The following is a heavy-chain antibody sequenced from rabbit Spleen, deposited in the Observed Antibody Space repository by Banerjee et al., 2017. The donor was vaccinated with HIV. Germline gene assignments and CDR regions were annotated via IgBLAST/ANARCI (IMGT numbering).Heavy chain of an antibody. CDR2: IDAGGSGFT. Sequence: QSLEESGGDLVKPGASLTLTCTASGVSFSSSSYMCWVRQAPGKGLEWIACIDAGGSGFTYFATWAKGRFTCSKTSSTTVTLQMTSLTAADTATYFCARDLDSVIGWNFGWWGPGTLVTVS. CDR1: GVSFSSSSY. V-gene: IGHV1S40*01. CDR3: ARDLDSVIGWNFGW. D-gene: IGHD1-1*01. J-gene: IGHJ4*01.